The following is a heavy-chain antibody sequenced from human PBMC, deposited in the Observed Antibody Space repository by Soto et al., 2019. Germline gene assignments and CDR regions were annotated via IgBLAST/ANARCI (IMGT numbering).Heavy chain of an antibody. V-gene: IGHV4-4*07. Sequence: SETLSLTCIVSGVSVRSYTWSWVRQPANKGLEWIGRVFSSVSATYNPSLKGRVSISMDTPENRISLKLDSVTAADAGVYFCARDGMTTGDTWGPGTLVTVSS. J-gene: IGHJ4*02. CDR2: VFSSVSA. CDR3: ARDGMTTGDT. CDR1: GVSVRSYT. D-gene: IGHD2-21*02.